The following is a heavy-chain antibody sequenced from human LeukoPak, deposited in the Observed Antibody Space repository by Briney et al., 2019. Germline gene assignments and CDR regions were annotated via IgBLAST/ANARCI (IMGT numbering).Heavy chain of an antibody. J-gene: IGHJ6*02. CDR2: ISSSSSYI. D-gene: IGHD6-6*01. V-gene: IGHV3-21*01. Sequence: PGGSLRLSCTASGFTFSSYSMNWFRQAPGKGLEWVSSISSSSSYIYYADSVKGRFTISRDNAKNSLYLQMNSLRAEDTAVYYCARDLIAAYGMDVWGQGTTVTVSS. CDR1: GFTFSSYS. CDR3: ARDLIAAYGMDV.